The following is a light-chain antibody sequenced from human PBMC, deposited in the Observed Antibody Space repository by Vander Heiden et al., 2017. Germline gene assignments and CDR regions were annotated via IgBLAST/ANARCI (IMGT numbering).Light chain of an antibody. CDR3: QQSYSTLQT. V-gene: IGKV1-39*01. CDR2: AAS. Sequence: QMTQSPSSLSASVGDRVTIPCRASQSISSYLNWYQQKPGKAPKLLSYAASSLQSGVPSRFSGSGAGTDFTLTISSLQPEDFSTYYCQQSYSTLQTFGGGTKVEIK. J-gene: IGKJ4*01. CDR1: QSISSY.